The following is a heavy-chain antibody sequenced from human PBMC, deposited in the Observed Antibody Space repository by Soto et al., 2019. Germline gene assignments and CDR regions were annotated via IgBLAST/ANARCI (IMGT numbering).Heavy chain of an antibody. CDR2: IIPIFGTA. CDR1: GGTFSSYA. CDR3: ARAPIAVAGTFTAGARFDP. Sequence: QVQLVQSGAEVKKPGSSVKVSCKASGGTFSSYAISWVRQAPGQGLEWMGGIIPIFGTANYAQKFQGRVTITADESTSTAYMELSSLRSEDTAVYYCARAPIAVAGTFTAGARFDPWGQGTLVTVSS. D-gene: IGHD6-19*01. J-gene: IGHJ5*02. V-gene: IGHV1-69*01.